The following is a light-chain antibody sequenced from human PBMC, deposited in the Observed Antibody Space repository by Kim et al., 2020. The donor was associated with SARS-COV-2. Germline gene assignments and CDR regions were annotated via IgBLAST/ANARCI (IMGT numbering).Light chain of an antibody. V-gene: IGKV1-33*01. Sequence: DIQMTQSPSSLSASVGDRVTITCQASHDISNFLNWYQHKPGTAPKLLIYDASNLETGVPSRFSGSGSGTDFSLTITSLQPEDIATYYCQQYSNLLVAFGQGTRLEIK. CDR1: HDISNF. J-gene: IGKJ5*01. CDR2: DAS. CDR3: QQYSNLLVA.